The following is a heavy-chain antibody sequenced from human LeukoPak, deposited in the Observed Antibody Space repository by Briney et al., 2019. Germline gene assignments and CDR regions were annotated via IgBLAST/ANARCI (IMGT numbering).Heavy chain of an antibody. Sequence: PGGSLRLSCAASGFTFSSYGMHWVRQAPGKGLEWVAFIRYDGSNKYYADSVKGRFTISRDNSKNTLYLQMNSLRAEDTAVYYCAKLDYDILTGCKPPIDYWGQGTLVTVSS. CDR1: GFTFSSYG. D-gene: IGHD3-9*01. CDR3: AKLDYDILTGCKPPIDY. CDR2: IRYDGSNK. J-gene: IGHJ4*02. V-gene: IGHV3-30*02.